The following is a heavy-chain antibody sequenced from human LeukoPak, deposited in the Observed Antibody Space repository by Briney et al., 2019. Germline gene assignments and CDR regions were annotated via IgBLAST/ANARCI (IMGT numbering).Heavy chain of an antibody. CDR2: MNPNSGNT. Sequence: GASVKVSCKASGYTFTSYDINWVRQATGQGLEWMGWMNPNSGNTGYAQKFQGRVTMTRNTSISTAYMELSSLRSEDTAVYYCARGQEYYYDSSGYQIPTFDYWGQGTLVTVSS. CDR3: ARGQEYYYDSSGYQIPTFDY. V-gene: IGHV1-8*01. CDR1: GYTFTSYD. J-gene: IGHJ4*02. D-gene: IGHD3-22*01.